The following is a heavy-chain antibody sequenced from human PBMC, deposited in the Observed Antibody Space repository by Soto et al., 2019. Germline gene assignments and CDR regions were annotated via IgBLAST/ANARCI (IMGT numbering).Heavy chain of an antibody. CDR2: ISSSGSTI. D-gene: IGHD1-26*01. Sequence: GGSLRLSCAASGFTFSSYEMNWVRQAPGKGLEWVSYISSSGSTIYYADSVRGRFTISRDNAKNSLYLQMNSLRAEDTAVYYCARAFTSGSYFRYYYYYYGLDVWGQGTTVTVSS. V-gene: IGHV3-48*03. CDR1: GFTFSSYE. CDR3: ARAFTSGSYFRYYYYYYGLDV. J-gene: IGHJ6*02.